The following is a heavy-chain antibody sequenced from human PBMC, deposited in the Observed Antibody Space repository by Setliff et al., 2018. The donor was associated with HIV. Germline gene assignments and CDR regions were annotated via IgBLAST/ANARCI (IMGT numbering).Heavy chain of an antibody. V-gene: IGHV3-7*03. CDR2: IKEDGSDK. Sequence: GGSLRLSCAASGFTLSSYWMSWVRQAPGKGLEWVANIKEDGSDKYYVDSVKGRFIISRDNAKNSLSLQMNSLRVEDTAVYFCATILVNQQPYRYFDYWGQGTLVTVSS. CDR3: ATILVNQQPYRYFDY. CDR1: GFTLSSYW. D-gene: IGHD6-13*01. J-gene: IGHJ4*02.